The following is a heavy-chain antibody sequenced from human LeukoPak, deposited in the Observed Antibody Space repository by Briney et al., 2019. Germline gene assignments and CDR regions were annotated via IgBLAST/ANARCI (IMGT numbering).Heavy chain of an antibody. CDR1: GFTFSTYS. Sequence: GVSLRLSCAASGFTFSTYSMHWVPQAPGKGLEWVSSIRSGGTYINYADSVKGRFTISRDDAKNSLYLQMNSLRAEDRAVYYCARDGIFDFWGQGTLVTVSS. CDR3: ARDGIFDF. J-gene: IGHJ4*02. V-gene: IGHV3-21*01. CDR2: IRSGGTYI.